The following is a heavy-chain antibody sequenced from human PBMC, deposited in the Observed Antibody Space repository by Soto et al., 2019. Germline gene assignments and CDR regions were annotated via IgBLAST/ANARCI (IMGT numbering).Heavy chain of an antibody. D-gene: IGHD2-2*01. CDR2: IYHSGST. CDR1: GGSISSSNW. V-gene: IGHV4-4*02. CDR3: ARERVVVVPADTYYYYYGMDV. J-gene: IGHJ6*02. Sequence: SETLSLTCAVSGGSISSSNWWSWVRQPPGKGLEWIGEIYHSGSTNYNPSLKSRVTISVDKSKNQFSLKLSSVTAADTAVYYCARERVVVVPADTYYYYYGMDVWGQGTKVTVSS.